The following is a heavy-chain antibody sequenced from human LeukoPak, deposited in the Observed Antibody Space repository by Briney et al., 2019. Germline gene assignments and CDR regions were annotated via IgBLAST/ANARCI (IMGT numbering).Heavy chain of an antibody. CDR2: IYYSGST. CDR1: GGSISSYY. D-gene: IGHD3-3*01. V-gene: IGHV4-59*01. CDR3: ARTPSWSGYYWTAFYFDY. Sequence: SETLSLTCTVSGGSISSYYWSWIRQPPGKGLEWIGYIYYSGSTNYNPSLKSRVTISVDTSKNQFSLKLSSVTAADTAVYYCARTPSWSGYYWTAFYFDYWGQGTLVTVSS. J-gene: IGHJ4*02.